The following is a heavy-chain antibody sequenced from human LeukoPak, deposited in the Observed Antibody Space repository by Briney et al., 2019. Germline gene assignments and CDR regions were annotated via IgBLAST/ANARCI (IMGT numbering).Heavy chain of an antibody. Sequence: GGSLRLSCAASGFTFSEAWMHWVRQAPGKGLVWVSRINNDGSTTRCADSVKGRFTISRDNAKNTLYLQMNSLRAEDTAVYYCARVSGPGMNEYFHLWGQGTLVTVSS. CDR2: INNDGSTT. CDR1: GFTFSEAW. D-gene: IGHD3-10*01. V-gene: IGHV3-74*01. CDR3: ARVSGPGMNEYFHL. J-gene: IGHJ1*01.